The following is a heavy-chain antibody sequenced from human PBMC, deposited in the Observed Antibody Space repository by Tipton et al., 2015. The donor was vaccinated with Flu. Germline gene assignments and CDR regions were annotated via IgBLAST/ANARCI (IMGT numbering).Heavy chain of an antibody. CDR3: ARCYCGGDFFLLNGMDV. CDR1: GGTFSSYA. CDR2: IIPIFGTA. Sequence: QLVQSGAEVKKPGSSVKVSCKASGGTFSSYAISWVRQAPGQGLEWMGGIIPIFGTANYAQKFQGRVTITADESTSTAYMELSSRRAGDPGVYYCARCYCGGDFFLLNGMDVWGQGSGVTVSS. D-gene: IGHD2-21*02. J-gene: IGHJ6*02. V-gene: IGHV1-69*01.